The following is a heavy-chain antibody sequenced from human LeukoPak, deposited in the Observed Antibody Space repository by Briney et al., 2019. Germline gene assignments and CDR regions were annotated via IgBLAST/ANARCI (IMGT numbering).Heavy chain of an antibody. Sequence: HSGGSLRLSCAASGFTFSSYAMHWVRQAPGKGLEWVAVISYDGSNKYYADSVKGRFTISRDNSKNTLYLQMNSLRAEDTAVYYCARLPWDLYYYYGMDVWGQGTTVTVSS. CDR2: ISYDGSNK. D-gene: IGHD1-26*01. CDR1: GFTFSSYA. J-gene: IGHJ6*02. V-gene: IGHV3-30-3*01. CDR3: ARLPWDLYYYYGMDV.